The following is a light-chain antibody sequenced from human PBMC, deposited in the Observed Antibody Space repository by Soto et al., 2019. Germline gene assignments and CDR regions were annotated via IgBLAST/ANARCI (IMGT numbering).Light chain of an antibody. Sequence: IQMTQSPSSLSASVGDRVTITCRASQGISNYLAWYQQKPGKVPKLLIYAASTLQSGVPSRFRGSRSGTEFTLTVSSLQPEDFATYYCLQYHDDSWTFGQGTKVDIK. CDR1: QGISNY. V-gene: IGKV1-6*01. J-gene: IGKJ1*01. CDR2: AAS. CDR3: LQYHDDSWT.